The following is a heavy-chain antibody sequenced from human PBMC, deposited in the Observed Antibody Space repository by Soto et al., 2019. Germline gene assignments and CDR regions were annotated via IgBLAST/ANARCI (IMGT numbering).Heavy chain of an antibody. V-gene: IGHV3-74*03. CDR1: GFTFSNYW. Sequence: EVQLVESGGGLVQPGGSLILSCAPSGFTFSNYWMVWVRQAPRKGLVWVSRIIGDGLYTTYADSVKGLFTISRDNAKNTVYLQMNSLRVEDTAVYYCARGILGSGTANDHWGQGTLDTVSS. CDR3: ARGILGSGTANDH. J-gene: IGHJ4*02. D-gene: IGHD3-10*01. CDR2: IIGDGLYT.